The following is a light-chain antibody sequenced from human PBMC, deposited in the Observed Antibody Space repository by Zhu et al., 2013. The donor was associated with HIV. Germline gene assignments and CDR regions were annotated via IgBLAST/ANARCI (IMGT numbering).Light chain of an antibody. Sequence: EIVMTQSPGTLSLSPGERATLSCRASQSVSSSYLAWYQQKPGQAPRLLIYGASSRATGIPDRFSGSGSGTDFTLKISRLEPEDFAVYYCQQYGSSPGTFGQGTKVEIK. V-gene: IGKV3-20*01. CDR3: QQYGSSPGT. CDR1: QSVSSSY. J-gene: IGKJ1*01. CDR2: GAS.